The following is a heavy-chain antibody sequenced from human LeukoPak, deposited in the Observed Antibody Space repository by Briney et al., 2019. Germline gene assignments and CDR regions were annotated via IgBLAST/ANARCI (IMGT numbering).Heavy chain of an antibody. CDR2: ISASGP. J-gene: IGHJ4*02. Sequence: GGSLRLSCAASGFTFSSYWMSWVRQAPGKGLEWVSTISASGPYYADAVRGRFTISRDNSRNTLSLQMDSLRAEDTAVYYCAKDHESDGYPCLDHWGLGTLVTVSS. D-gene: IGHD3-22*01. CDR3: AKDHESDGYPCLDH. V-gene: IGHV3-23*01. CDR1: GFTFSSYW.